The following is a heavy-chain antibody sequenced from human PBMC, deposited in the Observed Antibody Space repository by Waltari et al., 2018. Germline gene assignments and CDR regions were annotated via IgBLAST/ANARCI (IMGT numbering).Heavy chain of an antibody. Sequence: QVQLVQSGAEVKKPGASVKVSCKASGYTFTGYYMHWVRQDPGHGLEWMGIINPSGGSTSYSQKFHGRVTMTRDTSTSTVYMELSSLRSEDTAVYYCARIPARATEAFDIWGQGTMVTVSS. J-gene: IGHJ3*02. CDR2: INPSGGST. V-gene: IGHV1-46*01. CDR3: ARIPARATEAFDI. CDR1: GYTFTGYY. D-gene: IGHD1-26*01.